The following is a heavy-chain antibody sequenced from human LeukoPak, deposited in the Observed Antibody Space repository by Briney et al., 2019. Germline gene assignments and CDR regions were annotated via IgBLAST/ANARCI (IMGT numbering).Heavy chain of an antibody. CDR1: GFTFSSYA. J-gene: IGHJ6*02. CDR2: ISYDGSNI. V-gene: IGHV3-30-3*01. D-gene: IGHD3-16*01. CDR3: ARDLSHGPWGYYYGMDV. Sequence: PGRSLRLSCAASGFTFSSYAMHWVRQAPGKGLEWVAVISYDGSNIYYADSVKGRFTISRDNSKNTLYLQMNSLRAGDTAVYYCARDLSHGPWGYYYGMDVWGQGTTVTVSS.